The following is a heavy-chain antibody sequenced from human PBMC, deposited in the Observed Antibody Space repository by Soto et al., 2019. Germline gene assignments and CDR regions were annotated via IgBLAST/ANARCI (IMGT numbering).Heavy chain of an antibody. Sequence: QVQLQESGPGLVKPSQTLSLTCTVSGGSISSGDYYWSWVRQPPGKGLEWIGYIYYSGNTYYNPSFKSRVSISVDTSKRQVTLILNSVTAADTAVYYCALHGTSSSSDDDAFDIWGPGTMVTVSS. CDR2: IYYSGNT. CDR1: GGSISSGDYY. D-gene: IGHD6-6*01. V-gene: IGHV4-30-4*01. CDR3: ALHGTSSSSDDDAFDI. J-gene: IGHJ3*02.